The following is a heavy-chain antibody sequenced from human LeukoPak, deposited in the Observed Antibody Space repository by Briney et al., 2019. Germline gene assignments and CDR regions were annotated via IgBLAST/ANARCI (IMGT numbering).Heavy chain of an antibody. J-gene: IGHJ4*02. CDR2: ISAGGGTI. CDR1: GFTFISYA. V-gene: IGHV3-23*01. D-gene: IGHD1-20*01. Sequence: GGSLRLSCAASGFTFISYALTWVRQAPGKGLEWVSAISAGGGTILYADSVKGRFTISRDNSKNTLYLQMSSLGAEDTAVYYCANLGNWNDVRDYWGQGTLVTVSS. CDR3: ANLGNWNDVRDY.